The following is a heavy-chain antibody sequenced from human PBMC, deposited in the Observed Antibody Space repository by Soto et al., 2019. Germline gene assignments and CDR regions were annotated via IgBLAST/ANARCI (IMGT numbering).Heavy chain of an antibody. CDR3: GREKEDEGSSSLRVYYGVDV. CDR1: GFTLNNYR. CDR2: IYSRPNYI. V-gene: IGHV3-21*06. Sequence: EVQLLQSGGGPVRSGGSLRLSCVASGFTLNNYRMTWVRQGPGQGLEWVASIYSRPNYIHYTESVKGRFIISRDNAKNSVYLQMNSLRVEDAAVYYCGREKEDEGSSSLRVYYGVDVWGQGTTVTVSS. D-gene: IGHD6-6*01. J-gene: IGHJ6*02.